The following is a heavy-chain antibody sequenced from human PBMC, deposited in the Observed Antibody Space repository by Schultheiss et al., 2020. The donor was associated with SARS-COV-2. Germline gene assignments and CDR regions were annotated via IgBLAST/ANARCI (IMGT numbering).Heavy chain of an antibody. Sequence: SQTLSLTCIVSGGSISSYYWSWIRQPPGKGLEWIGEINHSGSTNYNPSLKSRVTISVDTSKNQFSLKLSSVTAADTAVYYCAREERDGSSPQFYYYYGMNVWGQGTTVTVSS. CDR1: GGSISSYY. CDR2: INHSGST. V-gene: IGHV4-34*01. D-gene: IGHD6-6*01. CDR3: AREERDGSSPQFYYYYGMNV. J-gene: IGHJ6*02.